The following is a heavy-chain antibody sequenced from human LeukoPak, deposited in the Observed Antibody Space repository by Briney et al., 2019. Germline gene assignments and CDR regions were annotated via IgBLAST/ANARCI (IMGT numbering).Heavy chain of an antibody. D-gene: IGHD6-19*01. CDR3: ARAFFSGWLLYFDY. CDR1: GGSFSGYY. CDR2: INHSGST. V-gene: IGHV4-34*01. Sequence: SETLSLTCAVYGGSFSGYYWSWIRQPPGKGLEWIGEINHSGSTYYNPSLKSRVTISVDTSKNQFSLKLSSVTAADTVVYYCARAFFSGWLLYFDYWGQGTLVTVSS. J-gene: IGHJ4*02.